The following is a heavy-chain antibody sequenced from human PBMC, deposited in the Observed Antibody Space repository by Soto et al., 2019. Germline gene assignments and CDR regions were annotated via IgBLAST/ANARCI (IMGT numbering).Heavy chain of an antibody. CDR3: ARLHSSGYYNTALDY. J-gene: IGHJ4*02. CDR2: IYYSGST. V-gene: IGHV4-30-4*01. D-gene: IGHD3-22*01. Sequence: SETLSLTCTVSGGSISSGDYYWSWIRQPPGKGLEWIGYIYYSGSTYYNPSLKSRVTISVDTSKNQFSLKLSSVTAADTAVYYCARLHSSGYYNTALDYWGQGTLVTV. CDR1: GGSISSGDYY.